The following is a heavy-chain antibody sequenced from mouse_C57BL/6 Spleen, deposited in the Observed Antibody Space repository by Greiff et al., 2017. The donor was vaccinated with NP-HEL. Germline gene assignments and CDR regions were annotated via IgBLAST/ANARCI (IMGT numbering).Heavy chain of an antibody. CDR3: ARRRYEGYFDV. J-gene: IGHJ1*03. CDR1: GYTFTDYN. V-gene: IGHV1-18*01. CDR2: INPNNGGT. Sequence: VQLQQSGPELVKPGASVKIPCKASGYTFTDYNMDWVKQSHGKSLEWIGDINPNNGGTIYHQKFKGKATLTVDKSSSTAYMELRSLTSEDTAVYYCARRRYEGYFDVWGTGTTVTVSS. D-gene: IGHD2-10*02.